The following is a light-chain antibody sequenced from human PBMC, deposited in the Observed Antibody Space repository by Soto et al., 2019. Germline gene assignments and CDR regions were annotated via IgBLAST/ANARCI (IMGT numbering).Light chain of an antibody. CDR2: DAS. CDR3: QQYDNLPYT. CDR1: QDISNY. V-gene: IGKV1-33*01. J-gene: IGKJ2*01. Sequence: DIRMTQSPSSLSASVGDRVTITCQASQDISNYLNWYQQKPGKAPKLLIYDASNLETGVPSRFSGSGSGTDFTFTISSLQPEDIATYYCQQYDNLPYTGGQGTKLEIK.